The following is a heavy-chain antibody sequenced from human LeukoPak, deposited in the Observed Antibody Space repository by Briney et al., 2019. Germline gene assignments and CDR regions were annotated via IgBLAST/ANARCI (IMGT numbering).Heavy chain of an antibody. CDR2: INHSGST. V-gene: IGHV4-34*01. D-gene: IGHD5-18*01. J-gene: IGHJ4*02. Sequence: SETLSLTCAVYGGSFSGYYWSWIRQPPGKGLEWIGEINHSGSTNYNPSLKSRVTISVDTSKNQFSLKLSSVTAADTAVYYCANQDTAMVKGFDYWGQGTLVTVSS. CDR1: GGSFSGYY. CDR3: ANQDTAMVKGFDY.